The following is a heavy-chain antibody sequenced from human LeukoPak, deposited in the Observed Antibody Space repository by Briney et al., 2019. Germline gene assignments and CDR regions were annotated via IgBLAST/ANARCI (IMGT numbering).Heavy chain of an antibody. J-gene: IGHJ6*02. CDR1: GFTFSSYG. D-gene: IGHD6-25*01. CDR2: IWYDGSNK. V-gene: IGHV3-33*01. CDR3: ARDRLNRRNGMDV. Sequence: PGGSLRLSCAASGFTFSSYGMHWVRQAPGKGLEWVAVIWYDGSNKYYADSVKGRFTISRDNSKNTLYLQMNSLRAEDTAVYYCARDRLNRRNGMDVWGQGTTVTVSS.